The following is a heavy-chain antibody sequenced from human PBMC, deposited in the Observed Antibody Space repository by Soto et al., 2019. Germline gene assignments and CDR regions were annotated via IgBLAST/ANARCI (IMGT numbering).Heavy chain of an antibody. J-gene: IGHJ4*02. CDR1: GGTFSSYA. D-gene: IGHD1-26*01. CDR2: IIPIFGTA. V-gene: IGHV1-69*05. Sequence: GASVKVSCKASGGTFSSYAISWVRQAPGQGLEWMGEIIPIFGTANYAQKFQGRVTITRDTSASTAYMELSSLRSEDTAVYYCARGLGLYYFDYWGQGTLVTVSS. CDR3: ARGLGLYYFDY.